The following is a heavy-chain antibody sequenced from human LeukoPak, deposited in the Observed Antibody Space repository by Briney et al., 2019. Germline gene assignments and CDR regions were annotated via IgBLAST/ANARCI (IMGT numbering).Heavy chain of an antibody. CDR1: GLTFSSCV. CDR2: ISYDGSNK. CDR3: AKQSTVADY. D-gene: IGHD1-26*01. Sequence: GGSLRLSCAASGLTFSSCVMHWVRQAPGKGLEWVAVISYDGSNKYYADSVKGRFTISRDNSKNTLYLEMNSLRDEDTAVYYCAKQSTVADYWGQGTLVTVSS. J-gene: IGHJ4*02. V-gene: IGHV3-30*18.